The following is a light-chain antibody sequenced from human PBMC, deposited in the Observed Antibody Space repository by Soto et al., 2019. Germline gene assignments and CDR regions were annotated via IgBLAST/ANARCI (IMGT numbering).Light chain of an antibody. CDR3: QQYDSYWS. CDR1: QSISSW. J-gene: IGKJ1*01. Sequence: DIQMTQCPSTLSASVGDRVTITCRASQSISSWLAWYKQKPGKAPTLLIYDASSLASGVPSRLSGTRSGTEFTLTISRMTPDDFATYYCQQYDSYWSFGHGTKVDI. V-gene: IGKV1-5*01. CDR2: DAS.